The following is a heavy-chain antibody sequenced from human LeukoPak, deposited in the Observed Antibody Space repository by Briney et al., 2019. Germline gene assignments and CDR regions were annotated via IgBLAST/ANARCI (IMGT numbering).Heavy chain of an antibody. CDR1: GFTFTHYF. J-gene: IGHJ4*02. CDR2: ISSDGNAT. Sequence: PGGSLRLSCEASGFTFTHYFMHWVRQAPGKGLEYVSAISSDGNATYHADSVQGRFIISRDNSRNTLYLQLASLRPEDTAMYYCARSGGPSETASGFFDYWGQGTLVTVSP. CDR3: ARSGGPSETASGFFDY. D-gene: IGHD1-1*01. V-gene: IGHV3-64*02.